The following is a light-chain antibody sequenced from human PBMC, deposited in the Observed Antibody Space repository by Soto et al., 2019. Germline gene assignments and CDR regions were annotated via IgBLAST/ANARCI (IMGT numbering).Light chain of an antibody. CDR3: VSKTRSLSYV. J-gene: IGLJ1*01. CDR1: ARDVGGYNY. Sequence: QSVLTQPACMSGSPGQSITISCTGTARDVGGYNYVSWYQQHPGKVPKLLIHEVSNRPSGVSNRFSGSKSGNTASLTISGLKAEDEADYYSVSKTRSLSYVFGTGTRSPX. CDR2: EVS. V-gene: IGLV2-14*01.